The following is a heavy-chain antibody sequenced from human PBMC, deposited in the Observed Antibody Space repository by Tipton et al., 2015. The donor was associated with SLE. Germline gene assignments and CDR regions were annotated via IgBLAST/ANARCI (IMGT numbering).Heavy chain of an antibody. D-gene: IGHD3-10*01. V-gene: IGHV4-59*11. Sequence: TLSLTCTVSGGSISSHYWSWIRQPPGKGLEWIGYIYYSGSTNYNPSLKSRVTISVDTSKNQFSLKLSSVTAADTAVYYCARERYGSGSYNFQHWGQGTLVTVSS. CDR3: ARERYGSGSYNFQH. J-gene: IGHJ1*01. CDR1: GGSISSHY. CDR2: IYYSGST.